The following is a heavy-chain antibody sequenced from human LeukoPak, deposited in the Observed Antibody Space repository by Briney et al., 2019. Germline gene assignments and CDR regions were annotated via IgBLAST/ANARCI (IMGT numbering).Heavy chain of an antibody. Sequence: GGSLRLSCAASGFTFSSYAMSWFRQAPGKGLEGVSAISGSGGSTYYADSVKGRFTISRDNSKNTLYLQMNSLRAEDTAVYYCAKRSGRQLWFRVPQNYFDYWGQGTLVTVSS. CDR3: AKRSGRQLWFRVPQNYFDY. V-gene: IGHV3-23*01. J-gene: IGHJ4*02. CDR2: ISGSGGST. CDR1: GFTFSSYA. D-gene: IGHD5-18*01.